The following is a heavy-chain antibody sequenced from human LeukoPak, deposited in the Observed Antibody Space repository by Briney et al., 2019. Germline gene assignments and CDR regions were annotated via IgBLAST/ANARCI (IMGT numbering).Heavy chain of an antibody. D-gene: IGHD3-22*01. Sequence: PSETLSLTCAVSGGSISSPNWWSWVRQPPGKGLEWIGEIYHSGSTYYNPSLKSRVTISVDTSKNQFSLKLSSVTAADTAVYYCARDLITMIVVVIGGYFDYWGQGTLVTVSS. CDR2: IYHSGST. CDR3: ARDLITMIVVVIGGYFDY. V-gene: IGHV4-4*02. CDR1: GGSISSPNW. J-gene: IGHJ4*02.